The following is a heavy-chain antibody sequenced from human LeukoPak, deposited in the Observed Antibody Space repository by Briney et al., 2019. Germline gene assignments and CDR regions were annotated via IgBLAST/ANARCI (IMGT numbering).Heavy chain of an antibody. Sequence: GGSLRLSCAASEFTVSSNYMSWVRQAPGKGLEWVSVIYSGGSTYYADSVKGRFTISRDNSKNTLYLQMNSLRAEDTAVYYCASDGYSGYDLGYWGQGTLVTVSS. V-gene: IGHV3-53*01. CDR3: ASDGYSGYDLGY. J-gene: IGHJ4*02. D-gene: IGHD5-12*01. CDR2: IYSGGST. CDR1: EFTVSSNY.